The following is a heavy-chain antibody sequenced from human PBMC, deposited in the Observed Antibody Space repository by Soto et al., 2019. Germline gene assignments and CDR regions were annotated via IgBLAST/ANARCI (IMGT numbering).Heavy chain of an antibody. Sequence: GGSLRLSCAASGFTFSSYAMSWVRQAPGKGLEWVSTISGSGGSTYYADSVKGRFTISRDNSKNTLYLQMNSLRTEDTAVYYCAKGTRSGYYIDLDYWGQGTLVTVSS. CDR3: AKGTRSGYYIDLDY. J-gene: IGHJ4*02. CDR1: GFTFSSYA. D-gene: IGHD3-3*01. CDR2: ISGSGGST. V-gene: IGHV3-23*01.